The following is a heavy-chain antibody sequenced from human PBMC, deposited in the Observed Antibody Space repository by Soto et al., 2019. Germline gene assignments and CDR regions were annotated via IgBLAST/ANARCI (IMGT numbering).Heavy chain of an antibody. CDR2: ISWDSGNI. V-gene: IGHV3-9*01. CDR1: SFTFGDYA. D-gene: IGHD2-2*01. J-gene: IGHJ4*02. Sequence: EVQLVESGGGLVQPGRSLRLSCAASSFTFGDYAMHWVRQTPGKGLEWVSCISWDSGNIVYVDSVEGRFTISRDNAKNSLFLQMNSLRPEDTAFYYFTKGYTTSCFAHFDYWGQGALVTVSP. CDR3: TKGYTTSCFAHFDY.